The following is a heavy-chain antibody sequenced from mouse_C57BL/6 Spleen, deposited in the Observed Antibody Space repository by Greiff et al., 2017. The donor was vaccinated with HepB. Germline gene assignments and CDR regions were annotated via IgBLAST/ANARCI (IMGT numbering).Heavy chain of an antibody. CDR3: TRLMVTTDWFAY. V-gene: IGHV6-3*01. CDR1: GFTFSNYW. D-gene: IGHD2-2*01. CDR2: IRLKSDNYAT. Sequence: DVMLVESGGGLVQPGGSMKLSCVASGFTFSNYWMNWVRQSPEKGLEWVAQIRLKSDNYATHYAESVKGRFTISRDDSKSSVYLQMNNLRAEDTGIYYCTRLMVTTDWFAYWGQGTLVTVSA. J-gene: IGHJ3*01.